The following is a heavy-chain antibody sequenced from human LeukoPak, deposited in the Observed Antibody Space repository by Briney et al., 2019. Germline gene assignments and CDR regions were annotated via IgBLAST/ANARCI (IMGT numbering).Heavy chain of an antibody. Sequence: SETLSLTCTVSGGSISSYYWSWIRQPPGKGLEWIGYIYTSGSTNYNPSLKSRVTISVDTSNNQFSLKLSSVTAADTAVYYCARQRWGYLDYWGQGTLVTVSS. D-gene: IGHD7-27*01. CDR2: IYTSGST. CDR3: ARQRWGYLDY. J-gene: IGHJ4*02. CDR1: GGSISSYY. V-gene: IGHV4-4*09.